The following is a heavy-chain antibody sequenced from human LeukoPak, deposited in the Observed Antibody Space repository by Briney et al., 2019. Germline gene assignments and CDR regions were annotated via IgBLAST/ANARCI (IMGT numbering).Heavy chain of an antibody. CDR2: ISSSGTTI. CDR3: ARVGVVVAATGNLWFDP. CDR1: GFTFSSYE. J-gene: IGHJ5*02. V-gene: IGHV3-48*03. D-gene: IGHD2-15*01. Sequence: PGGSLRLSCAASGFTFSSYEMNWVRQAPGKGLEWVSYISSSGTTIYYADSVKGRFTISRDNAKNSLYLQMNSLRAEDTAVYYCARVGVVVAATGNLWFDPWGQRTLVTVSS.